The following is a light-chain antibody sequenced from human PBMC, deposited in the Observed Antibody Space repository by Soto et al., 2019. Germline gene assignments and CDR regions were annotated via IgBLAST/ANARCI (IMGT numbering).Light chain of an antibody. V-gene: IGKV3-20*01. CDR3: QQYDSSPPWT. J-gene: IGKJ1*01. CDR1: QSFSSTY. Sequence: EIVLTQSPGTLSLSPGERATLSCRASQSFSSTYLASYQQKPGQAPRLLIYGASTRATGIPDRFSGSGSGTDFPLTVSRLDPEDFAVYYCQQYDSSPPWTFGQGTKVEIK. CDR2: GAS.